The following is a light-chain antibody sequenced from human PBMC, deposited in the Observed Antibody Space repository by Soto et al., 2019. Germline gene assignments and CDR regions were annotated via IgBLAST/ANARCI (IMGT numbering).Light chain of an antibody. CDR2: DAS. V-gene: IGKV1-33*01. J-gene: IGKJ5*01. CDR1: QNINNH. Sequence: DIKMNQSPSYLSASVGDSGTMTCQASQNINNHLNWYQQKPGRAPKLLIYDASNLEAGVPSRLRGSGSGTDFTFPIRRLQPEDIATYYCQQYENLPTFGQGTRLEIK. CDR3: QQYENLPT.